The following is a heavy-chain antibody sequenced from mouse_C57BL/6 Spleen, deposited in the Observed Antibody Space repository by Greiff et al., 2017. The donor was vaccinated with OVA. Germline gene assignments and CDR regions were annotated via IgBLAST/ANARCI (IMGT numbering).Heavy chain of an antibody. CDR3: ARPGGSSSAWFAY. V-gene: IGHV5-17*01. Sequence: EVQGVESGGGLVKPGGSLKLSCAASGFTFSDYGMHWVRQAPEKGLEWVAYISSGSSTIYYADTVKCRFTISRDNAKNTLFLQMTSLRSEDTAMYYCARPGGSSSAWFAYWGQGTLVTVSA. CDR1: GFTFSDYG. CDR2: ISSGSSTI. J-gene: IGHJ3*01. D-gene: IGHD1-1*01.